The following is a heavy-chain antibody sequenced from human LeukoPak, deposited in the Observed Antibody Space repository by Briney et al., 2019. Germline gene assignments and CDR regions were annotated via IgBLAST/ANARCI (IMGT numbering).Heavy chain of an antibody. Sequence: PSETLSLTCTVSGGSISSSSYYWSWIRQPPGKGLEWIGYIYYSGSTNYNPSLKSRVTISVDTSKNQFSLKLSSVTAADTAVYYCARGVGIYGSGSPIFDYWGQGTLVTVSS. CDR3: ARGVGIYGSGSPIFDY. CDR1: GGSISSSSYY. D-gene: IGHD3-10*01. V-gene: IGHV4-61*01. CDR2: IYYSGST. J-gene: IGHJ4*02.